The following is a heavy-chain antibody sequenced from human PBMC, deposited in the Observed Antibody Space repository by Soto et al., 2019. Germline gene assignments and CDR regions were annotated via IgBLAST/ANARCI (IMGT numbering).Heavy chain of an antibody. V-gene: IGHV4-39*01. CDR3: ARHGMDYYYSSGYYSSPNYFHS. Sequence: PSETVSLSGTVSRGSISSSSDYCGWIRQPPGKGLEWIGSIYYSGSTYYNPSLKSRVTISVDTSKNQFALKRSSVTAADTAVYYCARHGMDYYYSSGYYSSPNYFHSRRHATLVT. CDR2: IYYSGST. D-gene: IGHD3-22*01. CDR1: RGSISSSSDY. J-gene: IGHJ4*01.